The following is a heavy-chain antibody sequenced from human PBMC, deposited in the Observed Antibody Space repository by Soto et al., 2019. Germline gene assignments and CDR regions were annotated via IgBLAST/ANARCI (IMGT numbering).Heavy chain of an antibody. V-gene: IGHV3-23*01. CDR1: GFTFSSYA. D-gene: IGHD6-19*01. Sequence: EVQLLESGGGLVQPGGSLRLSCAASGFTFSSYAMSWVRQAPGKGLEWVSVISGSGGSRYYADSVKGRFTISRDNSKNTLYLQMNSLRAEYTAVYYCSRRSSCWYFDYWGQGTLVTVSS. J-gene: IGHJ4*02. CDR3: SRRSSCWYFDY. CDR2: ISGSGGSR.